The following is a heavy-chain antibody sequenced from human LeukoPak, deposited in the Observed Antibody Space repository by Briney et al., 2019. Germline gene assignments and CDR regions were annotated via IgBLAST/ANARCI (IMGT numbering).Heavy chain of an antibody. J-gene: IGHJ4*02. V-gene: IGHV1-8*01. CDR3: ARDGSGSYYAAVCDY. CDR1: GYTFTSYD. Sequence: GASVKVSCKASGYTFTSYDINWVRQATGQGLEWMGWMNPNSGNTGYAQKFQGRVTMTRDTYISTAYMELSRLRSDDTAVYYCARDGSGSYYAAVCDYWGQGTLVTVSS. D-gene: IGHD3-10*01. CDR2: MNPNSGNT.